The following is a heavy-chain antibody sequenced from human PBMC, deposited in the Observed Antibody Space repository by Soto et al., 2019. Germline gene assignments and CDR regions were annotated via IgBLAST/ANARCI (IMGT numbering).Heavy chain of an antibody. J-gene: IGHJ4*02. Sequence: GSLRLSCAASGFTFSTYAMHWVRQAPGKGLEWVAVISSDENIKYYADSVKGRFTISRDNSKSALYLQMNSLRAEDTAVYYCASPVRGATSYFDYWGQGTLVTVSS. CDR1: GFTFSTYA. D-gene: IGHD3-10*01. CDR2: ISSDENIK. V-gene: IGHV3-30-3*01. CDR3: ASPVRGATSYFDY.